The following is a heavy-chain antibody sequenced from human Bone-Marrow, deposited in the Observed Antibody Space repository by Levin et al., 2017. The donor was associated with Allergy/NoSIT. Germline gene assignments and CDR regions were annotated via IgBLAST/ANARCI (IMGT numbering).Heavy chain of an antibody. J-gene: IGHJ3*02. CDR2: ISGGGVNT. V-gene: IGHV3-23*01. CDR1: GFTFSRYG. CDR3: AKDRGYGSGTYGTFEI. D-gene: IGHD3-10*01. Sequence: GGSLRLSCVVSGFTFSRYGMNWVRQAPGKGLEWVAGISGGGVNTYYAESMKGRFTVSRDNSENTLYLQMNSLRVEDTAVYYCAKDRGYGSGTYGTFEIWGQGTMVTVSA.